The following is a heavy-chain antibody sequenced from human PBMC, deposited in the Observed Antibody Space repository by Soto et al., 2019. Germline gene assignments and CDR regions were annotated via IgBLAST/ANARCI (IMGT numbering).Heavy chain of an antibody. CDR2: ITASGTST. CDR1: GFTFSIYA. D-gene: IGHD6-13*01. V-gene: IGHV3-23*01. J-gene: IGHJ4*02. CDR3: AKGDSSSWYYFDY. Sequence: EVQLLESGGDLVQPGGYLRLSCADSGFTFSIYAMSWVRQASGKGLEWVSGITASGTSTYYADSVKGRFTISRDNSKNTVYLQMNSLSAEDTAVYYCAKGDSSSWYYFDYWGQGTLVTVSS.